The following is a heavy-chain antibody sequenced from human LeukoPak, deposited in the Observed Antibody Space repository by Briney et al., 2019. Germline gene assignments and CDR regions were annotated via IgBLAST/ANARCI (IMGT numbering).Heavy chain of an antibody. Sequence: SETLSLTCAVYGGSFSGYYWSWIRQPPGKGLEWIGEINHSGSTNYNPSLKSRVTISVDTSKNQFSLKLSSVTAADTAVYYCARVTQTGYFDYWGQGTLVTVSS. CDR2: INHSGST. CDR1: GGSFSGYY. D-gene: IGHD4-23*01. CDR3: ARVTQTGYFDY. J-gene: IGHJ4*02. V-gene: IGHV4-34*01.